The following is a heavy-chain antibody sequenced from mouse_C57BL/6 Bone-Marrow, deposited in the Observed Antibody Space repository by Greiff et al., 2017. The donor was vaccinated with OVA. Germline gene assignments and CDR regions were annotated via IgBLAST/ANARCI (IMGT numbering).Heavy chain of an antibody. CDR3: ARDAPGGRFAY. J-gene: IGHJ3*01. Sequence: EVKVVESGGGLVQSGRSLRLSCATSGFTFSDFYMEWVRQAPGKGLEWIAASRNKANDYTTEYSASVKGRFIVSRDTSQSILYLQMNALRAEDTAIYYCARDAPGGRFAYWGQGTLVTVSA. CDR1: GFTFSDFY. CDR2: SRNKANDYTT. V-gene: IGHV7-1*01.